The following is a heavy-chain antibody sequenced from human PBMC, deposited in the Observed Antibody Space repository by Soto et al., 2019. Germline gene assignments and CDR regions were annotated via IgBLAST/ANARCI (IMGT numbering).Heavy chain of an antibody. J-gene: IGHJ6*02. CDR3: ARREEYYDILTGYYYYGMDV. Sequence: HGESLKISCKGSGYSFTSYWISWVRQMPGKGLEWMGRIDPSDSYTNYSPSFQGHVTISADKSISTAYLQWSSLKASDTAMYYCARREEYYDILTGYYYYGMDVWGQGTTVPVSS. D-gene: IGHD3-9*01. CDR1: GYSFTSYW. V-gene: IGHV5-10-1*01. CDR2: IDPSDSYT.